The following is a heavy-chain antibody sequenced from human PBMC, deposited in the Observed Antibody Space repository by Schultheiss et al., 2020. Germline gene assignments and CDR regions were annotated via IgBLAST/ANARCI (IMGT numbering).Heavy chain of an antibody. Sequence: AAVKVSCKASGYTFTGYYMHWVRQAPGQGLEWMGWISAYNGKISYAQNLQGRVTMTTDTSTSTAYMELRSLRSDDTAVYYCARFLHYDTSGYSNVVFHYGMDVWGRGTTVTVAS. CDR2: ISAYNGKI. CDR1: GYTFTGYY. CDR3: ARFLHYDTSGYSNVVFHYGMDV. D-gene: IGHD3-22*01. J-gene: IGHJ6*02. V-gene: IGHV1-18*04.